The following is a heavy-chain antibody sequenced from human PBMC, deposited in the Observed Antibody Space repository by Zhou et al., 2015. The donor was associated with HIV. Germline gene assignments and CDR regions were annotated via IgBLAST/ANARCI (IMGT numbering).Heavy chain of an antibody. CDR2: INPNSGGT. D-gene: IGHD2-2*01. Sequence: QVQLVQSGAEVKKPGASVKVSCRASGYTFTNFYMHWVRQAPGQGLEWMGWINPNSGGTNYAQKFQGRVTMTSDTSINTAYMDLSRLTSDDTAVYFCARDRSVIVPAATFYSYYYGMDVWGQGTTVTVSS. J-gene: IGHJ6*02. CDR1: GYTFTNFY. CDR3: ARDRSVIVPAATFYSYYYGMDV. V-gene: IGHV1-2*02.